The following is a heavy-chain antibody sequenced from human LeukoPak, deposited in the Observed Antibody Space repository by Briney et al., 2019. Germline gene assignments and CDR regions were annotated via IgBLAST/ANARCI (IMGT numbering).Heavy chain of an antibody. V-gene: IGHV3-11*01. D-gene: IGHD3-10*01. CDR2: ISSSGSTI. CDR1: GFTFSDYY. J-gene: IGHJ4*02. CDR3: ARVGQYGSGSYLVY. Sequence: PGGSLRLSCAASGFTFSDYYMSWIRQAPGKGLEWVSYISSSGSTIYYADSVKGRFTICRDNAKNSLYLQMNSLRADDTAMYYCARVGQYGSGSYLVYWGQGTLVTVSS.